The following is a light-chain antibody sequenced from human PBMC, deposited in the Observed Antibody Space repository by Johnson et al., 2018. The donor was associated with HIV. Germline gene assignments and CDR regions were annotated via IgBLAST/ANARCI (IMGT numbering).Light chain of an antibody. CDR3: GTWDSSLSAL. J-gene: IGLJ1*01. CDR2: DNN. CDR1: SSNIGSNY. V-gene: IGLV1-51*01. Sequence: QPVLTQPPSVSAAPGQKVTISCSGSSSNIGSNYVSWYKQLPGTAPKLLIYDNNKRPSGIPDRFSGSKSGTSATLRITGLQTGDEAEYYCGTWDSSLSALFGTGTKVTVL.